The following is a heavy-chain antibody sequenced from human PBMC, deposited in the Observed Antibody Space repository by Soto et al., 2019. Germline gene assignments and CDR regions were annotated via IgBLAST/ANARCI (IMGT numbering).Heavy chain of an antibody. V-gene: IGHV3-21*01. D-gene: IGHD6-19*01. CDR2: ISSSSSYI. Sequence: EVQLVESGGGLVKPGGSLRLSCAASGFTFSSYSMNWVRQAPGKGLEWVSSISSSSSYIYYADSVKGRFTISRDNAKNSLYLQMNSLRAEDTAVYYCAGDQSEKQWLTRAVDYWGQGTLVTVSS. CDR1: GFTFSSYS. J-gene: IGHJ4*02. CDR3: AGDQSEKQWLTRAVDY.